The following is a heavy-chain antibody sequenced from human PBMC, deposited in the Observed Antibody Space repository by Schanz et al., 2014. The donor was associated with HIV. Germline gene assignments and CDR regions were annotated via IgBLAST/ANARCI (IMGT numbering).Heavy chain of an antibody. D-gene: IGHD6-19*01. J-gene: IGHJ4*02. Sequence: EGQLVESGGGLVQPGGPLRLSCAASGFTFKTYWMSWVRQAPGKGLEWVSTISAGVGTASYADSVKGRFTISRDNSKKMLFLQMNSLRVEDTAVYYCAKMARSVAANTNFDYWGQGTLVTVSS. CDR3: AKMARSVAANTNFDY. CDR2: ISAGVGTA. V-gene: IGHV3-23*04. CDR1: GFTFKTYW.